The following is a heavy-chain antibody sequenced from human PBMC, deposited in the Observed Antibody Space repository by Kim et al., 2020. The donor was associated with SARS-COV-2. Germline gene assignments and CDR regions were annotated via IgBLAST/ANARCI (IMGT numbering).Heavy chain of an antibody. J-gene: IGHJ6*02. CDR1: GYTFTSYY. D-gene: IGHD5-12*01. V-gene: IGHV1-46*01. Sequence: ASVKVSCKASGYTFTSYYMHWVRQAPGQGLEWMGIINPSGGSTSYAQKFQGRVTMTRDTSTSTVYMELSSLRSEDTAVYYCARGLSLRYSGYGGYGMDVWGQGTTVTVSS. CDR3: ARGLSLRYSGYGGYGMDV. CDR2: INPSGGST.